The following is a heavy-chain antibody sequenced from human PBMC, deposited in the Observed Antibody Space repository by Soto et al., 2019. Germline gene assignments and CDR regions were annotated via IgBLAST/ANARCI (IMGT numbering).Heavy chain of an antibody. Sequence: PSATLALTWTVSEGSIGYGGFSWSLIRQSPGKGLEWIGYISHLESTYFHPSFKSRLTMSIDRTRNQFSLKLSSVTAADMAVYDCAKGGGYDSFDYWGQGVLVTLSS. CDR2: ISHLEST. D-gene: IGHD5-12*01. V-gene: IGHV4-30-2*06. J-gene: IGHJ4*02. CDR1: EGSIGYGGFS. CDR3: AKGGGYDSFDY.